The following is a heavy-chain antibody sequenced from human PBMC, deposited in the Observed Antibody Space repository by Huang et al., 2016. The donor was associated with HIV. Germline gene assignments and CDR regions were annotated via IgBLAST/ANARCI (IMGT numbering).Heavy chain of an antibody. CDR3: ATVDYYDTSGPQRGYFDN. V-gene: IGHV1-69*01. Sequence: QVQLVQSGAEVKKPGSSVKVSCKVSGGSFRNFAIGWLRQAPGQGLEGRGGTMPNVGTANYAQKFQGRVTLIADESTSTAYVELRRLRSEETAVYYCATVDYYDTSGPQRGYFDNWGQGTLVNVSS. D-gene: IGHD3-22*01. CDR2: TMPNVGTA. CDR1: GGSFRNFA. J-gene: IGHJ4*03.